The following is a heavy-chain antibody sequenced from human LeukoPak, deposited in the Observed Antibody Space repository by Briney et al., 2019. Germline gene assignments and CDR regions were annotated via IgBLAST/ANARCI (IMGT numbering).Heavy chain of an antibody. CDR3: VKDGGYSGYDN. D-gene: IGHD5-12*01. CDR2: ISSNGGST. CDR1: GFTFSSYA. V-gene: IGHV3-64D*09. Sequence: GGSLRLSCSASGFTFSSYAMHWVRQAPGKGLEHVSAISSNGGSTYYADSVKGRFTISRDNSKNTLYLQMNSLRAEDTAVYYCVKDGGYSGYDNWGQGTLVTVSS. J-gene: IGHJ4*02.